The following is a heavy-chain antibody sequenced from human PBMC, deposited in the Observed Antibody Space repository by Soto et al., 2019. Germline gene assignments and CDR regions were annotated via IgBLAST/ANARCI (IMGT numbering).Heavy chain of an antibody. J-gene: IGHJ5*02. CDR2: INAHSGGT. CDR3: AKDLTRQLAYWLDP. V-gene: IGHV1-2*02. D-gene: IGHD3-16*01. CDR1: GYTFTGYY. Sequence: ASVKVSCKASGYTFTGYYIHWVRQAPGQGLEWMGWINAHSGGTEFAQKFQGRVTLTRDTSISTAYMALTGLKSDDTAVYYCAKDLTRQLAYWLDPWGQGTQVTVS.